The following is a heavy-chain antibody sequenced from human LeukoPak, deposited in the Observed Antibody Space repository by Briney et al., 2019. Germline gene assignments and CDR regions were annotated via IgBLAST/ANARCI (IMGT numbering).Heavy chain of an antibody. J-gene: IGHJ6*03. Sequence: GGSLRLSCAASGFTFSSYNMNWVRQAPGKGLEWVSSISSTSSYIYYADSVKGRFTISRDNAKNSLYLQMNSLRAEDTAVYYCARDRAAMVLSYYYYMDVWGKGTTVTVSS. CDR1: GFTFSSYN. CDR2: ISSTSSYI. D-gene: IGHD5-18*01. CDR3: ARDRAAMVLSYYYYMDV. V-gene: IGHV3-21*01.